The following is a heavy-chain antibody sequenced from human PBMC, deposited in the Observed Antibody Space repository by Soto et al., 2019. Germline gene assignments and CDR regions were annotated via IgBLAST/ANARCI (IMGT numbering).Heavy chain of an antibody. D-gene: IGHD6-19*01. CDR1: GYTFTGYA. Sequence: ASVKVSCKASGYTFTGYAMHWVRQAPGQRLEWMGWINAGNGNTKYSQKFQGRVTITRDTSASTAYMELSSLRSEDTAVYYCARAVAVPADFDYWRQGPLVTVSP. CDR2: INAGNGNT. CDR3: ARAVAVPADFDY. V-gene: IGHV1-3*01. J-gene: IGHJ4*02.